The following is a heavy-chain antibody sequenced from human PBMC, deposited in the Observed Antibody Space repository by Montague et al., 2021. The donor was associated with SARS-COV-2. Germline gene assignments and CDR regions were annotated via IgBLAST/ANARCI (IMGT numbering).Heavy chain of an antibody. CDR3: ARGREVYAINGYLDY. CDR1: GGSFSFYY. D-gene: IGHD2-8*01. CDR2: INYRGST. J-gene: IGHJ4*02. Sequence: SETLSLTCGVDGGSFSFYYWSWIRQPPGKELEWFGEINYRGSTNYNPSLKTRVTISIDTSKNQFSLKLSSVTAADTAVYYCARGREVYAINGYLDYWGQGTLVTVSS. V-gene: IGHV4-34*01.